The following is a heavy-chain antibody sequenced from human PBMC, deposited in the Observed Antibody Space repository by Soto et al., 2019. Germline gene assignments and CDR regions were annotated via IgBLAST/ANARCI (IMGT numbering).Heavy chain of an antibody. Sequence: QVLLVQSSAEVKKPGSSVKVSCKASGGTFTSTAFSWVRQAPGQGLEWMGGIIPVLGTPNYAQKFQGRLTLIADANIVYMELSSLRSDDTAIYYCARRHVSSIHFLRFDDWGQGTLVTVSS. CDR2: IIPVLGTP. V-gene: IGHV1-69*01. D-gene: IGHD3-3*02. J-gene: IGHJ4*02. CDR3: ARRHVSSIHFLRFDD. CDR1: GGTFTSTA.